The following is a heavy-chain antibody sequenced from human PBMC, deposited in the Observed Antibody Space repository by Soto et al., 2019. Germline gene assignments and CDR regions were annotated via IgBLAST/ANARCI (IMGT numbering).Heavy chain of an antibody. J-gene: IGHJ3*02. V-gene: IGHV4-39*01. CDR1: GGSISSSSYY. Sequence: QLQLQESGPGLVKPSETLSLTCTVSGGSISSSSYYWGWIRQPPGKGLEWIGSIYYSGSTYYNPSLKGRVTISVDTSKNQFSLKLSSVTAADTAVYYCARHWAGGQQLVLGAFDIWGQGTMVTVSS. CDR2: IYYSGST. D-gene: IGHD6-13*01. CDR3: ARHWAGGQQLVLGAFDI.